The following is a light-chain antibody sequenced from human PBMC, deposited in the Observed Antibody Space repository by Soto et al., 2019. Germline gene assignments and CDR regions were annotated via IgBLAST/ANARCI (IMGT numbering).Light chain of an antibody. CDR2: EVS. CDR3: KSRTTRNTLV. V-gene: IGLV2-14*01. CDR1: SSDVGGYNY. Sequence: QSVLTQPASVSGSPGQSITISCTGTSSDVGGYNYVSWYQQHPGKAPKLMIYEVSNRPSGVSNRFSGSKSGNTASLTISGLQAEDEADYYCKSRTTRNTLVFGGGTKLTVL. J-gene: IGLJ3*02.